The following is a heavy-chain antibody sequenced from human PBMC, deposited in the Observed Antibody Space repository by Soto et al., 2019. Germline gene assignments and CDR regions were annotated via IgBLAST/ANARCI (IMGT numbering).Heavy chain of an antibody. CDR1: GGSISSSSYY. CDR3: ARSMTTVVTLDY. V-gene: IGHV4-39*01. D-gene: IGHD4-17*01. J-gene: IGHJ4*02. CDR2: IYYSGST. Sequence: QLQLQESGPGLVKPSETLSLTCTVSGGSISSSSYYWGWIRQPPGKGLEWIGSIYYSGSTYYNPSLKSRFHIHVDTSKNQFSLKLSSVTAADTAVYYCARSMTTVVTLDYWAREPWSPSPQ.